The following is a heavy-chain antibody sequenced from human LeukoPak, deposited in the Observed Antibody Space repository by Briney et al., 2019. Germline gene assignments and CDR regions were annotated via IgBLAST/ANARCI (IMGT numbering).Heavy chain of an antibody. J-gene: IGHJ3*02. V-gene: IGHV3-66*01. Sequence: PGGSLRLSCAASGFTVSSNYMSWVRQAPGKGLEWVSVIYSGGSTFYADSVKGRFTISRDNSKNTLFLQMNSLRAEDTAVYYCASGFCSGGSCYNDAFDIWGQGTMVTVS. CDR2: IYSGGST. CDR1: GFTVSSNY. CDR3: ASGFCSGGSCYNDAFDI. D-gene: IGHD2-15*01.